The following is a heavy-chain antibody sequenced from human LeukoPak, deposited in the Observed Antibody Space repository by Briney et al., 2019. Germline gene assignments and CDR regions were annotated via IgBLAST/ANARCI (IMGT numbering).Heavy chain of an antibody. CDR3: ARVGSYDFWSGYYVDY. J-gene: IGHJ4*02. CDR2: VYYSGST. D-gene: IGHD3-3*01. Sequence: SETLSLTCTVSGGSISSYYWSWIRRPPGKGLEWIGYVYYSGSTNYNPSLKSRVTISVDTSKNQFSLKLSSVTAADTAVYYCARVGSYDFWSGYYVDYWGQGTLVTVSS. CDR1: GGSISSYY. V-gene: IGHV4-59*01.